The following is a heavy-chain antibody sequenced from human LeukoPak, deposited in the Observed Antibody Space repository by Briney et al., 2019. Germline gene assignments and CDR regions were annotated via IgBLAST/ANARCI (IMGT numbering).Heavy chain of an antibody. J-gene: IGHJ1*01. CDR2: LNPNSGGT. CDR1: GYTFTGFC. D-gene: IGHD3-10*01. Sequence: ASVQVSCKASGYTFTGFCIHWVRQAPGQGLEWMGWLNPNSGGTNYAQNFQGRVTMTRDTSISTGYMELSRLRSDDTAVYYCARDLDNYSGSGSYYNGDPLFQHWGQGTLVTVSS. CDR3: ARDLDNYSGSGSYYNGDPLFQH. V-gene: IGHV1-2*02.